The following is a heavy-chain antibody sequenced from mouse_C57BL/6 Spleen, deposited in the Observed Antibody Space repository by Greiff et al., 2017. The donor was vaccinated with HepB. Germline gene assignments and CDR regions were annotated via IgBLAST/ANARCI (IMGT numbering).Heavy chain of an antibody. V-gene: IGHV10-3*01. J-gene: IGHJ1*03. CDR1: GFTFNTYA. Sequence: EVMLVESGGGLVQPKGSLKLSCAASGFTFNTYAMHWVRQAPGKGLEWVARIRSKSSNYATYYADSVKDRFTISRDDSQSMLYLQMNNLKTEDTAMYYCVRGPHYYGSSYWYFDVWGTGTTVTVSS. D-gene: IGHD1-1*01. CDR2: IRSKSSNYAT. CDR3: VRGPHYYGSSYWYFDV.